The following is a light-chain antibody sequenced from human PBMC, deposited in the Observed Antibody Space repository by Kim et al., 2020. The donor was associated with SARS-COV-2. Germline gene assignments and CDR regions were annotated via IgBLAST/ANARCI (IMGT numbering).Light chain of an antibody. CDR2: GAS. CDR3: QQYHDWPYT. CDR1: QTVSSN. J-gene: IGKJ2*01. V-gene: IGKV3-15*01. Sequence: SVSPGERATHSCRASQTVSSNLAWYQQKPGQAPRLLIYGASTRATGIPARFSGSGSGTEFALTISSLQSGDFAVYYCQQYHDWPYTFGQGTKLEI.